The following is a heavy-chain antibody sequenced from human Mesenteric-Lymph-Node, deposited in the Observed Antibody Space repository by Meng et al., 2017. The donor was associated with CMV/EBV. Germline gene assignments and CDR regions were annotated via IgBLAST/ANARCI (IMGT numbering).Heavy chain of an antibody. Sequence: GGSLRLSCAASGFTFSSYWMSWVRQAPGKGLEWVANIKRDGSEKYYVDSVKGRFTISRDNAKNSVYVQMNSLRAEDTGVYYCATGNYGSGIDYKVVPYYYGMDVWGQGTTVTVSS. CDR3: ATGNYGSGIDYKVVPYYYGMDV. CDR1: GFTFSSYW. V-gene: IGHV3-7*01. J-gene: IGHJ6*02. D-gene: IGHD3-10*01. CDR2: IKRDGSEK.